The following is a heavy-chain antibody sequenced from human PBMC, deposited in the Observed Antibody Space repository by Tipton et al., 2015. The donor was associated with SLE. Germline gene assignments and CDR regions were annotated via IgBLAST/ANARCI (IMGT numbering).Heavy chain of an antibody. J-gene: IGHJ4*02. CDR3: ASWVSGSADY. V-gene: IGHV3-30-3*01. CDR1: GFTFSSYA. D-gene: IGHD1-26*01. CDR2: ISYDGSNK. Sequence: SLRLSCAASGFTFSSYAMHWVRQAPGKGLEWVAVISYDGSNKYYADSVKGRFTISRDNSKNTLYLQMNSLRAEDTAVYYCASWVSGSADYWGQGTLVTVSS.